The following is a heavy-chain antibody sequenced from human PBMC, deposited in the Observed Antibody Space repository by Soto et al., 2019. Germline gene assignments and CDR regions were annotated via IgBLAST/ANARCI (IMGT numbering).Heavy chain of an antibody. CDR2: ISGSGGSI. J-gene: IGHJ6*02. D-gene: IGHD1-1*01. CDR3: VKGYWKGDV. Sequence: EVQLLESGGGWVQPGGSLRPACPASGFTFSTYAMNWVRQAPGNGLGWVSAISGSGGSIHYADSVKGRFTISRDNSKNTLYLQMNSLRDEDTAVYHCVKGYWKGDVWGQGTTVTVSS. V-gene: IGHV3-23*01. CDR1: GFTFSTYA.